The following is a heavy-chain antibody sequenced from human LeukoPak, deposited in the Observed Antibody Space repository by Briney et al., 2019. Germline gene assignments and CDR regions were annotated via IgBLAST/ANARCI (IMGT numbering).Heavy chain of an antibody. CDR1: GYTFTGYY. CDR3: ASVVATGGY. J-gene: IGHJ4*02. V-gene: IGHV1-2*02. Sequence: GASVKVSRKASGYTFTGYYMHWVRQAPGQGLEWMGLINPNSGDTNYAQNFQGRVTMTRDTSISTAYMELSRLRSDDTAVYYCASVVATGGYWGQGTLVTVSS. D-gene: IGHD5-12*01. CDR2: INPNSGDT.